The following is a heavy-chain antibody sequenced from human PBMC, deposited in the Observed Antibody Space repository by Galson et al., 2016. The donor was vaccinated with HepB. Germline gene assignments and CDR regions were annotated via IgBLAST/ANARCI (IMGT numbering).Heavy chain of an antibody. CDR2: INAGNGDT. V-gene: IGHV1-3*01. Sequence: SVKVSCKASGYSFTRNAMHWVRQVPGQRLEWLGWINAGNGDTKYSQKFQARVTLSADTSASTAYIELSSLRYADTATYYCATLSLNRSYRRTYYSDMDVWGQGTAVTVSS. CDR1: GYSFTRNA. J-gene: IGHJ6*02. D-gene: IGHD1-26*01. CDR3: ATLSLNRSYRRTYYSDMDV.